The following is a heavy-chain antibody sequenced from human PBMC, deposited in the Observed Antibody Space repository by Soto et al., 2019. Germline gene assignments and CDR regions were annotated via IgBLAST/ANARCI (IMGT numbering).Heavy chain of an antibody. CDR1: GFTFSSYG. D-gene: IGHD5-12*01. CDR3: ARGGGYSGYDLDY. CDR2: IWYDGSNK. J-gene: IGHJ4*02. Sequence: VQLVDSGGGVVQPGRSLRLSCAAYGFTFSSYGMHWVRQAPGKGLEWVAVIWYDGSNKYYADSVKGRFTISRDNSKNTLYLQMNSLRAEDTAVYYCARGGGYSGYDLDYWGQGTLVTVSS. V-gene: IGHV3-33*01.